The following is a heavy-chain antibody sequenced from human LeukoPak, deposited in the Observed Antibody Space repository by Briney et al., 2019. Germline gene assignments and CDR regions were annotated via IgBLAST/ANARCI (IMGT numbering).Heavy chain of an antibody. CDR1: GYTFTSYY. CDR3: ARGDNSYGYRY. D-gene: IGHD5-18*01. J-gene: IGHJ4*02. Sequence: ASVKVSCKASGYTFTSYYMHWVRQAPGHRREWMGIINPSGGSTSHAQKFQGRVTMTRDTSTSTVYMELSSLRSEDTAVYYCARGDNSYGYRYWGQGTLVTVSS. V-gene: IGHV1-46*01. CDR2: INPSGGST.